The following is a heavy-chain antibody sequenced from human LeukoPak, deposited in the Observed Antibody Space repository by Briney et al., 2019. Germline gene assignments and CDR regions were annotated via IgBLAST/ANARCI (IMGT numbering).Heavy chain of an antibody. Sequence: SETLSLTCTVSGGSISSYYWSWIRQPPGKGLEWIGYIYYSGSTNYNPSLKSRVTISVDTSKNQFSLKLSSVTAADTAVYYCARVVQNTYYDFWSGYFLSWFDPWGRGTLVTVSS. D-gene: IGHD3-3*01. CDR1: GGSISSYY. CDR2: IYYSGST. J-gene: IGHJ5*02. V-gene: IGHV4-59*01. CDR3: ARVVQNTYYDFWSGYFLSWFDP.